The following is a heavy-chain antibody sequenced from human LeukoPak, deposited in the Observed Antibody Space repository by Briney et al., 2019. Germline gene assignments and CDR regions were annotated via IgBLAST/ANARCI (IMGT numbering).Heavy chain of an antibody. CDR2: INPNSGGT. CDR3: AREGVDLVLRYFDSNGGWFDP. CDR1: GYTFTGYY. V-gene: IGHV1-2*02. J-gene: IGHJ5*02. Sequence: ASVKVSCKASGYTFTGYYMHWVRQAPGQGLEWMGWINPNSGGTNYAQKFQGGVTMTRDTSISTAYMELSRLRSDDTAVYYCAREGVDLVLRYFDSNGGWFDPWGQGTLVTVSS. D-gene: IGHD3-9*01.